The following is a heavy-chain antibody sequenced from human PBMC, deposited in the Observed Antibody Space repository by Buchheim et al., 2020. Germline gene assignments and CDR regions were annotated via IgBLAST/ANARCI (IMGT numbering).Heavy chain of an antibody. D-gene: IGHD6-19*01. Sequence: EVQLLESGGGLAQPGGSLRLSCAASGFTFSSYAMTWVRQVPGKGLEWVSTISVDGASTFYTDSVKGRFTISRANSENTLFLHMDTLRAEDTAIYYCARAISTISVAGTRYFGYWGQGTL. CDR3: ARAISTISVAGTRYFGY. V-gene: IGHV3-23*01. CDR2: ISVDGAST. CDR1: GFTFSSYA. J-gene: IGHJ4*02.